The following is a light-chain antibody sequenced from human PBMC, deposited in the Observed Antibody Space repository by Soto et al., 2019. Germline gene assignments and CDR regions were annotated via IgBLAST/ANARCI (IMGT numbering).Light chain of an antibody. J-gene: IGKJ4*01. CDR1: QDIAIY. CDR2: AAS. CDR3: QQLRMYPST. Sequence: IQLTQSPSSLSASVGDRVTITCRASQDIAIYLAWYQKKPGEAPKLLIYAASTLYGGVPSRFGVSGSVTDFALTITSLLAEAFATYYCQQLRMYPSTFGGGTKVEIK. V-gene: IGKV1-9*01.